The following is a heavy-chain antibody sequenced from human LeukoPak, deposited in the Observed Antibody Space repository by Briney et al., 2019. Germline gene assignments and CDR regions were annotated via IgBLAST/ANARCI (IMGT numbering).Heavy chain of an antibody. CDR3: ARSRCSSTSCYRTRYFDY. CDR2: ISSSSGYI. CDR1: GFTFSSYS. D-gene: IGHD2-2*01. V-gene: IGHV3-21*01. Sequence: GGSLRLSCAASGFTFSSYSMNWVRQAPGKGLEWVSSISSSSGYIYYADSVKGRFTISRDNAKNSLYLQMNSLRAEDTAVYYCARSRCSSTSCYRTRYFDYWGQGTLVTVSS. J-gene: IGHJ4*02.